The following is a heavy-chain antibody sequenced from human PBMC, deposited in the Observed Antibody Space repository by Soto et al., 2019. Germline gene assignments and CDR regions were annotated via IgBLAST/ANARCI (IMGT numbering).Heavy chain of an antibody. D-gene: IGHD1-26*01. CDR3: ARKRPRSVGATSFDY. V-gene: IGHV1-3*01. Sequence: ASVKVSCKASGYTFTSYAMHWVRQAPGQGLEWMGWINAGNGNTKYSQKFQGRVTITRDTSASTAYMELSSLRSEDTAVYYCARKRPRSVGATSFDYWGQGTLVTVSS. CDR1: GYTFTSYA. J-gene: IGHJ4*02. CDR2: INAGNGNT.